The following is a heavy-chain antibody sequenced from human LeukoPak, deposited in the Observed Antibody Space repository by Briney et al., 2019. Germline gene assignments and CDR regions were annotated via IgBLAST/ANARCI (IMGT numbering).Heavy chain of an antibody. CDR2: ITITGSSP. CDR3: AKSSSSWSYYFNY. D-gene: IGHD6-13*01. V-gene: IGHV3-23*01. Sequence: SGGSLRLSCAASGFTFSGYAMAWVRQAPGKGLEWVSSITITGSSPSYADSVKGRFTVSRDNSKNTLYLQMNSLRAEDTAVYFCAKSSSSWSYYFNYWGQGTMVTVSS. J-gene: IGHJ4*02. CDR1: GFTFSGYA.